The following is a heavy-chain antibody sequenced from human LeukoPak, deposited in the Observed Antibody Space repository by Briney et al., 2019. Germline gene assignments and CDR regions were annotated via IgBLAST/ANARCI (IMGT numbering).Heavy chain of an antibody. CDR3: AKDRHYYGSGSYRGYYFDY. CDR1: GFTFSSYA. V-gene: IGHV3-23*01. CDR2: ISGSGGST. Sequence: GGSLRLSCAASGFTFSSYAMGWVRQAPGKGLEWVSAISGSGGSTYYADSVKGRFTISRDNSKNTLYLQMNSLRAEDTAVYYCAKDRHYYGSGSYRGYYFDYWGQGTLVTVSS. D-gene: IGHD3-10*01. J-gene: IGHJ4*02.